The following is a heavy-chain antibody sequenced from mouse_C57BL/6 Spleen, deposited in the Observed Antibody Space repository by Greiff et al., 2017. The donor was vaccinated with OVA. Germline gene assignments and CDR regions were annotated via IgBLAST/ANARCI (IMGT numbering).Heavy chain of an antibody. D-gene: IGHD1-1*01. J-gene: IGHJ1*03. CDR2: IYPGSGNT. CDR3: ARGGNYGSSGPYWYFDV. CDR1: GYTFTDYY. V-gene: IGHV1-76*01. Sequence: HVQLQQSGAELVRPGASVKLSCKASGYTFTDYYINWVKQRPGQGLEWIARIYPGSGNTYYNEKFKGKATLTAEKSSSTAYMQLSSLTSEDSAVYFCARGGNYGSSGPYWYFDVWGTGTTVTVSS.